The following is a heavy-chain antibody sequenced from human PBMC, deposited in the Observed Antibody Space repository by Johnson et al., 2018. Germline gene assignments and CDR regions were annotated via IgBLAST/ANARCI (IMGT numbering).Heavy chain of an antibody. D-gene: IGHD5-24*01. CDR1: GGSLSGYH. CDR2: INSGGDP. Sequence: QVQLQQWGTGLLKPSETLSLTCAVNGGSLSGYHWSWIRQSPGKGLEWIGQINSGGDPKYNPSLRSRVTLSVDTSKKQFALKLTSVTVADTAVYYCARLSLHLDYWGQGILVTVSS. V-gene: IGHV4-34*01. CDR3: ARLSLHLDY. J-gene: IGHJ4*02.